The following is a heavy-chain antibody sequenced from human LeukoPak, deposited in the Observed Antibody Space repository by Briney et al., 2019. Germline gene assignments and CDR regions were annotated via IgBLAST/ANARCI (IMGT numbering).Heavy chain of an antibody. CDR3: ARGVMATILTPFDY. CDR1: GGSISSSNW. Sequence: PSGTLSLTCAVSGGSISSSNWWSWVRQPPGKGLEWIGEIYHSGSTNYNRSLKSRVTISVDTSKNQFSLKLSSVTAADTAVYYCARGVMATILTPFDYWGQGTLVTVSS. CDR2: IYHSGST. D-gene: IGHD5-24*01. J-gene: IGHJ4*02. V-gene: IGHV4-4*02.